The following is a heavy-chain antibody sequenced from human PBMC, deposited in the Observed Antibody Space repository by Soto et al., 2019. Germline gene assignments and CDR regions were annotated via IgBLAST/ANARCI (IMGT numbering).Heavy chain of an antibody. CDR3: ATEAGYSSSLDYYYMDV. CDR1: GYTFTRYG. Sequence: GASVKVSCKASGYTFTRYGISWVRQAPGQGLEWMGWISAYNGNTNYAQKLQGRVTMTTDTSTSTAYMELRSLRSDDTAVYYCATEAGYSSSLDYYYMDVWGKGTTVTVSS. J-gene: IGHJ6*03. V-gene: IGHV1-18*01. D-gene: IGHD6-6*01. CDR2: ISAYNGNT.